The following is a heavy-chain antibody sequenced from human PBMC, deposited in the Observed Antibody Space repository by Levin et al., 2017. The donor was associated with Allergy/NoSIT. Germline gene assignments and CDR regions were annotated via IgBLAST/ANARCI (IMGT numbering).Heavy chain of an antibody. CDR2: MYKSGHT. D-gene: IGHD6-19*01. CDR1: GGSISSISHY. V-gene: IGHV4-39*07. J-gene: IGHJ4*02. Sequence: RSQTLSLTCTVSGGSISSISHYWGWIRQPPGKGLEWIGSMYKSGHTYYNPSLRSRVTMSVDTSKNQFSLKLSSVTAADTAVYYCARDGDGAVADYWGQGTLVTVSS. CDR3: ARDGDGAVADY.